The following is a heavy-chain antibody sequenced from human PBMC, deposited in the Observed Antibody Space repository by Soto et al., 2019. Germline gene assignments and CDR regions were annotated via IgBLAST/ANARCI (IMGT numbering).Heavy chain of an antibody. CDR3: ARDKVLLSY. V-gene: IGHV3-33*01. CDR2: IWYDGGNK. CDR1: GFTFSSYG. D-gene: IGHD2-15*01. Sequence: QVQLVESGGGVVQPGRSLRLSCAASGFTFSSYGMHWVRQAPGKGLEWVAIIWYDGGNKYYADSVKGRFTISRDNSKNTLYLQMNSLRAEDTAVYYCARDKVLLSYWGQGTLVTVSS. J-gene: IGHJ4*02.